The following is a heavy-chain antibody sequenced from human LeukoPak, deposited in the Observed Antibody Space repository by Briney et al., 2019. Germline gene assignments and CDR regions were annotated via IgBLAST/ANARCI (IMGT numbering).Heavy chain of an antibody. CDR3: ARDGVDSSGWPVYYMDV. D-gene: IGHD6-19*01. CDR2: IYTSGST. J-gene: IGHJ6*03. Sequence: SETLSLTCTVSGGSISSYYWSWIRQPAGKGLEWIGRIYTSGSTNYNPSLKSRVTMSVDTSKNQFSLKPSSVTAADTAVYYRARDGVDSSGWPVYYMDVWGKGTTVTISS. CDR1: GGSISSYY. V-gene: IGHV4-4*07.